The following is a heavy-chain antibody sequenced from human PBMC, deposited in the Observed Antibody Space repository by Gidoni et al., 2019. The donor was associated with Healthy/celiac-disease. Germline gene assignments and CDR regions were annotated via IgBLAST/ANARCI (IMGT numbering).Heavy chain of an antibody. Sequence: QLQLQESGPGLVKPSATLSLTCTVPGGSISSSSYYWGWIRQPPGKGLEWIGSIYYSGSTYYNPSLKSRVTISGDTSKNQFSLKLSSVTAADTAVYYCARRDSSGWYNWFDPWGQGTLVTVSS. J-gene: IGHJ5*02. D-gene: IGHD6-19*01. V-gene: IGHV4-39*01. CDR2: IYYSGST. CDR1: GGSISSSSYY. CDR3: ARRDSSGWYNWFDP.